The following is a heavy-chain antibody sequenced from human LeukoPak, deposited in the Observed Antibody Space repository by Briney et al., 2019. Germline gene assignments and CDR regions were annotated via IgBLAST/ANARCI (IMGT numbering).Heavy chain of an antibody. D-gene: IGHD3-3*01. CDR2: IYWKDDK. CDR1: GFSLSTSGVG. CDR3: AHAKNYDFWSGGEDGMDV. Sequence: SGPTLVNPTQTLTLTCTFSGFSLSTSGVGVGWIRQPPGKALEWLALIYWKDDKRYSPSLKSRLTITKDTSNNQVVLTMTNMDPVDTATYYCAHAKNYDFWSGGEDGMDVWGQGTTVTVPS. J-gene: IGHJ6*02. V-gene: IGHV2-5*01.